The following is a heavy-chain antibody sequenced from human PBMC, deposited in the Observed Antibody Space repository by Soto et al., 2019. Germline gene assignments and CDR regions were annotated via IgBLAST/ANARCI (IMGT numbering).Heavy chain of an antibody. Sequence: GGSLRLSCAASGFTFSSYSMNWVRQAPGKGLEWVSSISSSSSYIYYADSVKGRFTISRDNAKNSLYLQMNSLRAEDTAVYYCARDGVGSSGWGFDYWGQGTLVTVSS. CDR2: ISSSSSYI. D-gene: IGHD6-19*01. CDR3: ARDGVGSSGWGFDY. V-gene: IGHV3-21*01. CDR1: GFTFSSYS. J-gene: IGHJ4*02.